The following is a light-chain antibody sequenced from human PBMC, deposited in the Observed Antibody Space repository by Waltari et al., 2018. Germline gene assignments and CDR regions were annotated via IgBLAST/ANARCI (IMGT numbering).Light chain of an antibody. Sequence: EIVLTQSPGTLSLSPGERATLSCLASQSVSTYLAWYQQNPGQAPRLLIYETSIRATGVPYRFSGSWSGTDFSLTISRLEPEDFAVYYCQKYGRLPATFGQGTKVEIK. CDR2: ETS. V-gene: IGKV3-20*01. J-gene: IGKJ1*01. CDR1: QSVSTY. CDR3: QKYGRLPAT.